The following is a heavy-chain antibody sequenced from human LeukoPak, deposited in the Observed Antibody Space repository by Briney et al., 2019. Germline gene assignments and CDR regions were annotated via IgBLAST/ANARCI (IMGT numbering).Heavy chain of an antibody. J-gene: IGHJ3*02. V-gene: IGHV4-4*09. CDR2: IHTSGRT. CDR1: GVSISSYY. CDR3: ARPFGSGWYGAFDI. Sequence: AETLSLTCTVSGVSISSYYWTWVRQPPGKGLEWIGHIHTSGRTNYNASLKSRVNISVEKSKKQFSLNLSSVTAADTAVYYCARPFGSGWYGAFDIWGQWTMVTVSS. D-gene: IGHD6-19*01.